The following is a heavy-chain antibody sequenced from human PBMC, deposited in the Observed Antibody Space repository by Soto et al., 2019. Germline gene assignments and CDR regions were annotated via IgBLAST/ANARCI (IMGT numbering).Heavy chain of an antibody. J-gene: IGHJ4*02. CDR2: LYYSGST. CDR1: GGSISRGGYY. Sequence: QVQLQESGPGLVKPSQTLSLTCTVSGGSISRGGYYWSWIRQHPGKGLEWIGYLYYSGSTYYNPSLKSRVTISVDTSKNQFSRKLSSVTAADTAVYYCARAWGGYFDYWGQGTLVTVSS. D-gene: IGHD3-16*01. V-gene: IGHV4-31*03. CDR3: ARAWGGYFDY.